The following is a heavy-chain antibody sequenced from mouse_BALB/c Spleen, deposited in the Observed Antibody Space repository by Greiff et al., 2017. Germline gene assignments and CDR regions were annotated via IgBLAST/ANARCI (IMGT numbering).Heavy chain of an antibody. Sequence: VQLKESGPELVKPGASVKMSCKASGYTFTSYVMHWVKQKPGQGLEWIGYINPYNDGTKYNEKFKGKATLTSDKSSSTAYMELSSLTSEDSAVYYCARQDYYGSSYLYFDYWGQGTTLTVSS. CDR3: ARQDYYGSSYLYFDY. J-gene: IGHJ2*01. D-gene: IGHD1-1*01. V-gene: IGHV1-14*01. CDR2: INPYNDGT. CDR1: GYTFTSYV.